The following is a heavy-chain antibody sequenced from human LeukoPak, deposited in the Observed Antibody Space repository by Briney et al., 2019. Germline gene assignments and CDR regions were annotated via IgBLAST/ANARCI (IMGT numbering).Heavy chain of an antibody. CDR2: IWYDGTNK. V-gene: IGHV3-33*01. Sequence: PGRSLRLSCALSALIFSSFGMRWVRQDPGKGLGWVAVIWYDGTNKYYADAVKGRFTISRDNSKNTLYLQINSLRAEDTAVYYCAMRGGIHLEDFDYWGQGTLVTVSS. CDR3: AMRGGIHLEDFDY. CDR1: ALIFSSFG. J-gene: IGHJ4*02. D-gene: IGHD3-3*01.